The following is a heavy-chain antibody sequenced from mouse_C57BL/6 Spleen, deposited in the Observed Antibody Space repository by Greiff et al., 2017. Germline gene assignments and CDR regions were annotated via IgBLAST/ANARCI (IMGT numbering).Heavy chain of an antibody. CDR3: AEVSDYGGFAY. CDR1: GFTFSDYY. D-gene: IGHD2-13*01. CDR2: INYDGSST. V-gene: IGHV5-16*01. J-gene: IGHJ3*01. Sequence: EVQGVESEAGLVQPGSSMKLSCTASGFTFSDYYMAWVRQVPEKGLEWVANINYDGSSTYYLHSLKSRFTFSRDNAKNIPYLQMSSLQTEDTATDYCAEVSDYGGFAYWGQGTLVTVSA.